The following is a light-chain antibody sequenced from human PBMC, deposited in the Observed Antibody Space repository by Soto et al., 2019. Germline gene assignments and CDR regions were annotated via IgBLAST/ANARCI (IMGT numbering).Light chain of an antibody. V-gene: IGKV1-9*01. CDR1: QGLSSY. CDR2: AAS. J-gene: IGKJ4*01. CDR3: QQVNNYPLT. Sequence: IQFTQSPSSLSASVGDRVTITCRASQGLSSYLAWYQQKPGKAPKLLIYAASTLQSGVPSRFSGIESGTDFTLTISSLQPEDFATYYCQQVNNYPLTFGGGTRWIS.